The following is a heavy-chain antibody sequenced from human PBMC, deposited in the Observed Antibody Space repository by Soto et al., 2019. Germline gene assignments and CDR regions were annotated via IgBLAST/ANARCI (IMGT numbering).Heavy chain of an antibody. V-gene: IGHV1-69*01. CDR2: IIPIFGTA. Sequence: QVQLVQSGAEVKKPGSSVKVSCKASGGTFSSYAISWVRQAPGQGLEWMGGIIPIFGTANYAQKFQGRGTITADESTSTAYMGLVSVRSEDTAVYYCARGKYYYDSSGSTRGWFDPWGQGTLVTVSS. CDR3: ARGKYYYDSSGSTRGWFDP. D-gene: IGHD3-22*01. CDR1: GGTFSSYA. J-gene: IGHJ5*02.